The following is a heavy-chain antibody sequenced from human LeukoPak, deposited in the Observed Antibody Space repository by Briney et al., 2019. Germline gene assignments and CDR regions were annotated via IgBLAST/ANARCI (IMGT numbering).Heavy chain of an antibody. J-gene: IGHJ6*03. CDR2: IIPIFGTA. D-gene: IGHD2-15*01. Sequence: ASVKVSCKASGYTFTSYYMHWVRQAPGQGLEWMGGIIPIFGTANYAQKFQGRVTITADESTSTAYMELSSLRSEDTAVYYCARALGYCSGGSCYSPGYYYYYMDVWGKGTTVTVSS. CDR1: GYTFTSYY. CDR3: ARALGYCSGGSCYSPGYYYYYMDV. V-gene: IGHV1-69*13.